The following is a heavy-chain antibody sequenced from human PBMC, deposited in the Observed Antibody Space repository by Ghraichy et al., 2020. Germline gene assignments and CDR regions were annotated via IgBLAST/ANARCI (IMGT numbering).Heavy chain of an antibody. J-gene: IGHJ3*02. CDR2: IYYSGST. CDR1: GGSISSYY. Sequence: SETLSLTCTVSGGSISSYYWSWIRQPPGKGLEWIGYIYYSGSTNYNPSLKSRVTISVDTSKNQFSLKLSSVTAADTAVYYCARLGTYYYGSGRGPSYNAFDIWGQGTMVTVSS. D-gene: IGHD3-10*01. CDR3: ARLGTYYYGSGRGPSYNAFDI. V-gene: IGHV4-59*08.